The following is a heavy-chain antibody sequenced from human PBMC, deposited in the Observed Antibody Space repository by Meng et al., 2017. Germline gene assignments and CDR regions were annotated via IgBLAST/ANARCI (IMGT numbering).Heavy chain of an antibody. CDR2: ISWNSGSI. V-gene: IGHV3-9*03. Sequence: GGSLRLSCAASGFTFDDYAMHWVRQAPGKGLEWVSGISWNSGSIGYADSVKGRFTISRDNAKNSLYLQMNSLRAKDMALYYCAKDIKWGRNYYVSSGGFDYWGQGTLVTVSS. CDR1: GFTFDDYA. D-gene: IGHD3-22*01. CDR3: AKDIKWGRNYYVSSGGFDY. J-gene: IGHJ4*02.